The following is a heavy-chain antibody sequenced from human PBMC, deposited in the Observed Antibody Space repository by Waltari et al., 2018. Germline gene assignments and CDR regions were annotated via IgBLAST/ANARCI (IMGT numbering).Heavy chain of an antibody. CDR2: MNPNSGNT. Sequence: QVQLVQSGAEVKKPGASVKVSCKASGYTFTSYDINWVRQATGQGLEWMGWMNPNSGNTGYAQKFQGRVTMTRNNSRSTAYMELSSLRSEDTAVYYCACQPSICGVVNNWFDPWGQGTLVTVSS. CDR1: GYTFTSYD. J-gene: IGHJ5*02. D-gene: IGHD3-3*01. V-gene: IGHV1-8*01. CDR3: ACQPSICGVVNNWFDP.